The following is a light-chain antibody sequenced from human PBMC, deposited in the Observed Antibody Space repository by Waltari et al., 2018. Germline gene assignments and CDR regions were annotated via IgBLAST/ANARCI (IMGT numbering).Light chain of an antibody. Sequence: EIVMTQSPATLSVFPGDRAPLSCSASQSIRSNLAKYQHKPGQAPRLLIYGASTRATGIPARFSGSGSGTEFTLTISSLQSEDFAVYFCQQYDNWLGTFGKGTKVEIK. CDR3: QQYDNWLGT. V-gene: IGKV3-15*01. J-gene: IGKJ1*01. CDR2: GAS. CDR1: QSIRSN.